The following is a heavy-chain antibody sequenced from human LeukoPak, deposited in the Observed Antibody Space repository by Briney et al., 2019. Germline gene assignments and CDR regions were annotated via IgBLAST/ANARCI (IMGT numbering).Heavy chain of an antibody. CDR1: ASSISSHYY. CDR2: MYHSGST. D-gene: IGHD6-13*01. V-gene: IGHV4-38-2*02. CDR3: ARGAEYSGIAAAGNPNYYYYYYMDV. Sequence: SETLSLTSTVSASSISSHYYWGWIRQPPGKGLEWIGCMYHSGSTYYNPSLKSRITMSVDTSKNQFSLKLTSVTAADTAVYYCARGAEYSGIAAAGNPNYYYYYYMDVWGKGTTVTISS. J-gene: IGHJ6*03.